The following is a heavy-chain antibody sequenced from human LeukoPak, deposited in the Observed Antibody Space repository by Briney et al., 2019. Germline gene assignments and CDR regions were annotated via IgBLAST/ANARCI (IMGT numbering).Heavy chain of an antibody. J-gene: IGHJ4*02. V-gene: IGHV4-38-2*02. Sequence: SETLSLTCTVSGGSISTYYWGWIRQPPGKGLEWIGSIYHSGSTCYNPSLKSRVTISVDTSKNQFSLKLSSVTAADTAVYYCARVGATVFHSTVDYWGQGTLVTVSS. CDR2: IYHSGST. CDR3: ARVGATVFHSTVDY. CDR1: GGSISTYY. D-gene: IGHD4-11*01.